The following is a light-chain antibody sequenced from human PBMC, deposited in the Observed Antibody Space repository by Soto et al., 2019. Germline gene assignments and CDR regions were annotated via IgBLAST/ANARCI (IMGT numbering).Light chain of an antibody. J-gene: IGLJ2*01. V-gene: IGLV1-40*01. CDR1: SSNIGAHYD. CDR3: QSYDSSLSGGI. Sequence: QSVLTQPPSVSGAPGPRVTISCTGSSSNIGAHYDVHWYQQLPGTAPKLLIYGNTTRPSGVPDRFSGSKSGTSASLAITGLQAEDEADYYCQSYDSSLSGGIFGGGTKLTVL. CDR2: GNT.